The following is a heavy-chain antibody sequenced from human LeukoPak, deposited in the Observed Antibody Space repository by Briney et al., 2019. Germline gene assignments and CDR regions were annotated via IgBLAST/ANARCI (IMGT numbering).Heavy chain of an antibody. CDR2: IYSGGST. D-gene: IGHD3-22*01. CDR3: ARDPSNSSGSRIYFDY. CDR1: GFTVSSNY. J-gene: IGHJ4*02. V-gene: IGHV3-53*05. Sequence: GGSLRLSCAASGFTVSSNYMSWVRQAPGKGLEWVSVIYSGGSTYYADSVKGRFTISRDNSKNTLYLQMNSLRAEDTAVYYCARDPSNSSGSRIYFDYWGQGTLVTVSS.